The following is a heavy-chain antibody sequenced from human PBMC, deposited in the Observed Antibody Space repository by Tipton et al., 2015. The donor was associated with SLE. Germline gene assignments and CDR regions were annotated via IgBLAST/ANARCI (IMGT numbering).Heavy chain of an antibody. CDR3: AREVEGYSSDWYYYYYYMDV. D-gene: IGHD6-19*01. CDR2: INHSGST. J-gene: IGHJ6*03. V-gene: IGHV4-34*01. Sequence: KPSETLSLTCAVYGGSFSGYSWSWIRQPPGKGLEWIGEINHSGSTNYNPSLKSRVTISVDTSKNQFSLQLSSVTAADTAVYYCAREVEGYSSDWYYYYYYMDVWGKGTTVTVSS. CDR1: GGSFSGYS.